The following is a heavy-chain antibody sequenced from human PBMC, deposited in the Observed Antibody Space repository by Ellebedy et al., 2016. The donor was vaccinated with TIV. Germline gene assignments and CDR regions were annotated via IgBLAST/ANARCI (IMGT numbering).Heavy chain of an antibody. CDR3: ARAMVRGVIEGAFDI. J-gene: IGHJ3*02. D-gene: IGHD3-10*01. CDR1: GYTFTSYG. V-gene: IGHV1-46*01. Sequence: ASVKVSXXASGYTFTSYGISWVRQAPGQGLEWMGIINPSGGSTSYAQKFQGRVTMTRDTSTSTVYMELSSLRSEDTAVYYCARAMVRGVIEGAFDIWGQGTMVTVSS. CDR2: INPSGGST.